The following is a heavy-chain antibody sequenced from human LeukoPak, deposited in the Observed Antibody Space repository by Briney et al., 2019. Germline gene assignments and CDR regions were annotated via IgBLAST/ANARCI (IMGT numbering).Heavy chain of an antibody. Sequence: GASVKVSCKAPGATFSSNAISWVRQAPGQGLEWMGRIIPIFGTANYAQKFQGRVTITTDESTSTASMELSSLRSEDTAVYYCARGYCSSTSCYVGYFDYWGQGTLVTVSS. J-gene: IGHJ4*02. D-gene: IGHD2-2*01. V-gene: IGHV1-69*05. CDR2: IIPIFGTA. CDR3: ARGYCSSTSCYVGYFDY. CDR1: GATFSSNA.